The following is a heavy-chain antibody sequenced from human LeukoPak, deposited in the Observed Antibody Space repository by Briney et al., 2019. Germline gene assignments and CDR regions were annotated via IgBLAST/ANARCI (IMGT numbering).Heavy chain of an antibody. D-gene: IGHD5-18*01. V-gene: IGHV4-59*08. J-gene: IGHJ4*02. Sequence: PSETLSLTCTVSGGSISSYYWSWIRQPPGKGLEWIGYIYYSGSTNYNPSLKSRVTISVDTSKNQFSLKLSSVTAADTAVYYCASLGYSYGYVYWGQGTLVTVSS. CDR2: IYYSGST. CDR3: ASLGYSYGYVY. CDR1: GGSISSYY.